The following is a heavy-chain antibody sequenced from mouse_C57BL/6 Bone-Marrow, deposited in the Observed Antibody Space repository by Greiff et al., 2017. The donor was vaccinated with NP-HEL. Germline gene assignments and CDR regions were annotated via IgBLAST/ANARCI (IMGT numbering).Heavy chain of an antibody. V-gene: IGHV1-76*01. CDR2: IYPGSGNT. J-gene: IGHJ4*01. CDR1: GYTFTDYY. D-gene: IGHD1-2*01. CDR3: ARRLGLYAMDY. Sequence: VKLVESGAELVRPGASVKLSCKASGYTFTDYYINWVKQRPGQGLEWIARIYPGSGNTYYNEKFKGKATLTAEKSSSTAYMQLSSLTSEDSAVYFCARRLGLYAMDYWGQGTSVTVSS.